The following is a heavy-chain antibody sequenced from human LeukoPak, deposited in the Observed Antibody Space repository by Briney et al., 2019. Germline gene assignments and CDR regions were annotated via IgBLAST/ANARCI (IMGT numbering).Heavy chain of an antibody. J-gene: IGHJ4*02. CDR3: TRVGYIDEGIDY. CDR1: GSPFSSYW. CDR2: IKQDGSKK. V-gene: IGHV3-7*04. Sequence: GGSLRLSCVASGSPFSSYWMTWVRQAPGKGLEWVANIKQDGSKKSYVDSVKGRFTISRDNAKNSLYLQMNSLRAEDTAIYYCTRVGYIDEGIDYWGQGALVTVSS. D-gene: IGHD5-24*01.